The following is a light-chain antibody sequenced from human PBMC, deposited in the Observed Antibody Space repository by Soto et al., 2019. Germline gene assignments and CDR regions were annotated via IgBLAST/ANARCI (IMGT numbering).Light chain of an antibody. CDR1: QSVSSN. CDR2: GSS. V-gene: IGKV3D-15*01. CDR3: QQYNNWPIT. J-gene: IGKJ5*01. Sequence: EIVMTQSPATLSVSPGERSTLSCRASQSVSSNLAWYQQKPGQAPKLLIYGSSTRATGIPARFSGSGSGTEVTLTISSLQSEDCAVYYCQQYNNWPITVGQGTRLE.